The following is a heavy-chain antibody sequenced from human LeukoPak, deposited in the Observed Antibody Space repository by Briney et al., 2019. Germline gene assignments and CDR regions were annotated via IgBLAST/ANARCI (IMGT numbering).Heavy chain of an antibody. CDR3: ARFCSGSYYMGDYFDY. D-gene: IGHD3-10*02. J-gene: IGHJ4*02. V-gene: IGHV1-69*05. CDR2: IIPIFGTA. CDR1: GGTFSSYA. Sequence: SVKVSCKASGGTFSSYAISWLRQAPGQGLEWRGGIIPIFGTANYAQKFQGRVTITTDESTSTAYMELSSLSSEDTAVYYCARFCSGSYYMGDYFDYWGQGTLVTVSS.